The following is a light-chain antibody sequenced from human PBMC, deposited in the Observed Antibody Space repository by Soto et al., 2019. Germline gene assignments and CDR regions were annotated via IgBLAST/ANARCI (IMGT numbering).Light chain of an antibody. CDR3: SSYTSSFTPCV. J-gene: IGLJ1*01. Sequence: QSVLTQPASVSGSPGQSITIPCTGTSSDIGGYNDVSWYQQHPGKAPKLMIYEVSHRPSGISNRFSGSKSGNTASLTISGLQAEDEADYYCSSYTSSFTPCVFGTGTKVTVL. V-gene: IGLV2-14*01. CDR1: SSDIGGYND. CDR2: EVS.